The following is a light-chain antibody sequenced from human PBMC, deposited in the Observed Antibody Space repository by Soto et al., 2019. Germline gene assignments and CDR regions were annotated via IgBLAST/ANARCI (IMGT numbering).Light chain of an antibody. V-gene: IGLV3-21*04. CDR2: YDS. CDR1: NIGSKS. Sequence: SYELTQPPSVSVAPGKTARITCGGNNIGSKSVHWYQQKPGQAPVLVIYYDSDRPSGIPERFSGSKSGNTATLTISRVEAGDEADDYCQVCDSSSDHTRVYVFGTGTKLTVL. CDR3: QVCDSSSDHTRVYV. J-gene: IGLJ1*01.